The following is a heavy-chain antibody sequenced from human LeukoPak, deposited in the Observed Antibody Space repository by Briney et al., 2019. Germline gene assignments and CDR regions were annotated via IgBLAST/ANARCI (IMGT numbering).Heavy chain of an antibody. V-gene: IGHV4-4*09. D-gene: IGHD6-19*01. Sequence: PSETLSLTCTVSGGSVSSYYWSWIRQPPGKGLEWIGYIYSSENTKYNSSPESRVTMSVDTSKNQFFLKLSSVTAADTAVYYCARFHSGPSGWYVLWYFDLWGRGTLVTVSS. CDR3: ARFHSGPSGWYVLWYFDL. CDR1: GGSVSSYY. CDR2: IYSSENT. J-gene: IGHJ2*01.